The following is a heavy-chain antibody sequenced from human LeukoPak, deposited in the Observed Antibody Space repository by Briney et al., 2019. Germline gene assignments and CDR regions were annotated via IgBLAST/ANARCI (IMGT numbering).Heavy chain of an antibody. CDR3: ARGRYYGSGSYNY. V-gene: IGHV4-30-4*08. CDR2: INHSGST. J-gene: IGHJ4*02. Sequence: SQTLSLTCTVSGGSISSGDYYWSWIRQPPGKGLEWIGEINHSGSTNYNPSLKSRVTISVDTSKNQFSLKLSSVTAADTAVYYCARGRYYGSGSYNYWGQGTLVTVSS. CDR1: GGSISSGDYY. D-gene: IGHD3-10*01.